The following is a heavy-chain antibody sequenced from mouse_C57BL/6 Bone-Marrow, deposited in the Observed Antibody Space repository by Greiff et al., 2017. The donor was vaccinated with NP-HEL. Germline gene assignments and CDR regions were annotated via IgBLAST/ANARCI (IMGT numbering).Heavy chain of an antibody. Sequence: QVQLKESGPGLVAPSQSLSITCTVSGFSLTSYGVHWVRQPPGKGLEWLVVIWSDGSTTYNSALKSRLSISKDNSKSQVFLKMNRLQTEDTAMYYCARHRIYYGDYAVYYAMDYWGQGTSVTVSS. V-gene: IGHV2-6-1*01. J-gene: IGHJ4*01. CDR1: GFSLTSYG. CDR3: ARHRIYYGDYAVYYAMDY. D-gene: IGHD2-13*01. CDR2: IWSDGST.